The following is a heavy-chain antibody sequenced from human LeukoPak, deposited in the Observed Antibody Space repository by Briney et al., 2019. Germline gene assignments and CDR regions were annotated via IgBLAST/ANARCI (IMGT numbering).Heavy chain of an antibody. J-gene: IGHJ4*02. D-gene: IGHD4-17*01. V-gene: IGHV4-59*01. CDR1: GGSISSYY. Sequence: SETLSLTCSVSGGSISSYYWSWIRQPPGKGLEWIGYIYYSGSTNYNPSLESRVSISVDTSKDQLSLKVSSVTAADSAVYYCARGGPYGDYPVDYWGQGTLVTVSS. CDR3: ARGGPYGDYPVDY. CDR2: IYYSGST.